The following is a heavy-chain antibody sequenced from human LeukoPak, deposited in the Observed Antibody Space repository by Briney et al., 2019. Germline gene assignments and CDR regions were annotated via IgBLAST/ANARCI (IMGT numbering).Heavy chain of an antibody. J-gene: IGHJ4*02. CDR3: ARGSSSWYGHDY. V-gene: IGHV4-38-2*02. D-gene: IGHD6-13*01. Sequence: SETLSLTCTVSNYSISSGYYWGWVRQSPGKGLEWIGSVYYSGTTYDNPSLKSRVTISVDTSKNQFFLKLSSVTAADTAVYYCARGSSSWYGHDYWGQGTLVTVSS. CDR2: VYYSGTT. CDR1: NYSISSGYY.